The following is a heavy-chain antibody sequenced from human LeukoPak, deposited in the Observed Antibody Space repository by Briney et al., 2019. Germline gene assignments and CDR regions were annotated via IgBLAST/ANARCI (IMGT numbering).Heavy chain of an antibody. V-gene: IGHV1-69*05. CDR3: ARDRVGLELPQHNWFDP. Sequence: GASVKVSCKASGGTFSSYAISWVRQAPGQGLEWMGGVIPIFGTANYAQKFQGRVTITTDESTSTAYMELSSLRSEDTAVYYCARDRVGLELPQHNWFDPWGQGTLVTVSS. D-gene: IGHD1-7*01. J-gene: IGHJ5*02. CDR1: GGTFSSYA. CDR2: VIPIFGTA.